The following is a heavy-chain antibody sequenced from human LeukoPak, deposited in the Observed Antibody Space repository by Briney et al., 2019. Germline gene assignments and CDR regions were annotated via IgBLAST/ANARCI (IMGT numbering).Heavy chain of an antibody. CDR1: GYSISSGYF. V-gene: IGHV4-38-2*02. Sequence: SETLSLTCIVSGYSISSGYFWGWIRQPPGKGLEWIGNIHHSGSTYYNPSLKSRVTISVDTSKNQLSLKLSSVTAADTAVYYCARAPMTTVTSFDYWGQGTLVTVSS. J-gene: IGHJ4*02. D-gene: IGHD4-17*01. CDR2: IHHSGST. CDR3: ARAPMTTVTSFDY.